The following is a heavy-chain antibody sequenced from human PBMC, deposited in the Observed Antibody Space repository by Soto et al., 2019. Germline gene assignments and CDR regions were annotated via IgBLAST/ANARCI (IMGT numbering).Heavy chain of an antibody. V-gene: IGHV4-39*01. CDR1: GASINITSFY. CDR2: IFHSGRT. Sequence: SETLSLTCTVSGASINITSFYWGWIRHPPGKGLEWIGSIFHSGRTHYNPSLKSRVTLSVDTSRSQVSLEVGSVTAADTAVYYCVRQASKVWGAYPQATNFWGQGTLVTVSS. D-gene: IGHD3-16*02. CDR3: VRQASKVWGAYPQATNF. J-gene: IGHJ4*02.